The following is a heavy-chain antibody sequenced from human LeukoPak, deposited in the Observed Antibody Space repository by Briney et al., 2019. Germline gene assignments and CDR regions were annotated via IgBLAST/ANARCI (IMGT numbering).Heavy chain of an antibody. Sequence: GGSLRLSCATSGFTFSDYAMSWVRQAPGKGLEWVSAISGSGGSTYYADSVKGRFTISRDNSKNTLYLQMNSLRAEDTAVYYCAKDLLEYSSSSWGQGTLVTVSS. CDR1: GFTFSDYA. CDR2: ISGSGGST. V-gene: IGHV3-23*01. J-gene: IGHJ5*02. D-gene: IGHD6-6*01. CDR3: AKDLLEYSSSS.